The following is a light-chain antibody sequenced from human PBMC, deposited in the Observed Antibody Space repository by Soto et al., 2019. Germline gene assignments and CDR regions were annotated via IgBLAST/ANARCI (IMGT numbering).Light chain of an antibody. CDR2: HAS. CDR1: QSVSDK. V-gene: IGKV3-15*01. J-gene: IGKJ1*01. CDR3: QQYSTWPGA. Sequence: EIVMTQSPATVSVSPGERATLSCRASQSVSDKLAWYQQKPGQAPRLLIYHASARATGIPARFSGSGSGTEFTHTISGLQSEDLVGYDCQQYSTWPGACGRGTKVDIK.